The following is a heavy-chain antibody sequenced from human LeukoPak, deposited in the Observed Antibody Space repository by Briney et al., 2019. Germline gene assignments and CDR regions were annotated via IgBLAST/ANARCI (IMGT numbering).Heavy chain of an antibody. V-gene: IGHV4-38-2*02. CDR2: IYHSGST. J-gene: IGHJ4*02. Sequence: KSSETLSLTCTVSGYSISSGYYWGWIRQPPGKGLEWIGSIYHSGSTYYNPSFKSRVTISVDTSKNQFSLKLSSVTAADTAVYYCARRGLRFLTWGYWGQGTLVTVSS. CDR1: GYSISSGYY. CDR3: ARRGLRFLTWGY. D-gene: IGHD3-3*01.